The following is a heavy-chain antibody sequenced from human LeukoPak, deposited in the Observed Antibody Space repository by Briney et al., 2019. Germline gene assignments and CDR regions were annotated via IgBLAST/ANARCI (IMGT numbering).Heavy chain of an antibody. CDR2: IYYGGST. CDR3: ARVLGGHGSGIVRYYIDY. CDR1: DASIIGYY. V-gene: IGHV4-59*01. D-gene: IGHD3-10*01. Sequence: PSETLSLTCTVSDASIIGYYWGWIRQPPGKGLEWIAYIYYGGSTEYNPSLKSRVTVSIDTPKNQFSLKVTSVTAADTAVYYCARVLGGHGSGIVRYYIDYWAQGTLVTVSS. J-gene: IGHJ4*02.